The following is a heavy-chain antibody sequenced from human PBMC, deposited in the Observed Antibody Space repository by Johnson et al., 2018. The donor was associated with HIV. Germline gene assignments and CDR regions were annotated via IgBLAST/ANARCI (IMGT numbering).Heavy chain of an antibody. V-gene: IGHV3-20*04. CDR3: AREPMDGGGDGWGVFDL. CDR1: GFTFTNAW. D-gene: IGHD2-21*02. J-gene: IGHJ3*01. Sequence: VQLVESGGGLVKPGGSLRLSCAASGFTFTNAWMTWVRQAPGKGLEWVSGINWNGGSTGYADSVKGRFTISRDNAKNSLYLQMNSLRAEDTALYYCAREPMDGGGDGWGVFDLWGQGTMVTVSS. CDR2: INWNGGST.